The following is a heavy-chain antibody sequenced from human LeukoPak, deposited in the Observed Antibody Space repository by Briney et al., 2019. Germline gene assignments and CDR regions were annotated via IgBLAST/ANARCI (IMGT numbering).Heavy chain of an antibody. V-gene: IGHV4-39*01. Sequence: SETLSLTCTVSGGSISSSSYYWGWIRQPPGKGLEWIGSIYSSANIYYNPSLESRVTLSIDTSKNQFSLKLSSVTAADTAVYYCARLPTITFFDYWGQGTLVTVSS. CDR3: ARLPTITFFDY. CDR2: IYSSANI. J-gene: IGHJ4*02. CDR1: GGSISSSSYY. D-gene: IGHD5-12*01.